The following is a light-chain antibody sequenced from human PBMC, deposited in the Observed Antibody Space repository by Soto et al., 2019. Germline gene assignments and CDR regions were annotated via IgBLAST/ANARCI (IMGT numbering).Light chain of an antibody. J-gene: IGKJ4*01. CDR2: GAS. V-gene: IGKV3-20*01. CDR1: QSVSSSY. Sequence: EIVLTQSPGTLSLSPGERATLSCRASQSVSSSYLAWYQQKPGQSPRLLIYGASSRATGIPDRFSGSGSGTAFTLTIRRLEPEDFPVYYCQQYGSSPLTCGGGTKVEIK. CDR3: QQYGSSPLT.